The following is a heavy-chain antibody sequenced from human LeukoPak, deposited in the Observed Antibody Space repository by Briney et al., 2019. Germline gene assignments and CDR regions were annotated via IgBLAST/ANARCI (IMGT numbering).Heavy chain of an antibody. V-gene: IGHV3-23*01. D-gene: IGHD1-1*01. Sequence: HPSETLSLTCTVSGGSISSSSYYWGWFRQAPGKGLEWVSSITGTSAGTYYTYSVKGRFTISRDNSKNTLYLQMNSLRAEDTAVYFCARERLERHLSFDYWGQGTLVTVSS. CDR2: ITGTSAGT. CDR3: ARERLERHLSFDY. J-gene: IGHJ4*02. CDR1: GGSISSSSYY.